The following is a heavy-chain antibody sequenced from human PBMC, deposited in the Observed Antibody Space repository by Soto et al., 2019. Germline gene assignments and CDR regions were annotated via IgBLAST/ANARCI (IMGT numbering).Heavy chain of an antibody. Sequence: GGSLRLSCAASGFTFSSYWMHWVRQAPGKGLVWVSRMNSDGSTTNYADSVKGRFTISRDNARNTLYLQMNSLRAEDTAVYYCAKLLDYGDYIYYFDYWGQGTLVTVSS. J-gene: IGHJ4*02. D-gene: IGHD4-17*01. CDR1: GFTFSSYW. V-gene: IGHV3-74*01. CDR3: AKLLDYGDYIYYFDY. CDR2: MNSDGSTT.